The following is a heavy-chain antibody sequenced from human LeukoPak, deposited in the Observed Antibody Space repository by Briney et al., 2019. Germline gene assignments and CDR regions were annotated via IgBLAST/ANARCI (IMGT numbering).Heavy chain of an antibody. V-gene: IGHV3-15*01. J-gene: IGHJ4*02. D-gene: IGHD3-16*01. CDR1: GFTFSNAW. Sequence: GSLRLSCAASGFTFSNAWMSWVRQAPGKGLEWVGRIKSKTDGGTTDYAAPVKGRFTISRDDSKNTLYLQMNSLKTEDTAVYYCTTDDYVWGTFDYWGQGTLVTVSS. CDR2: IKSKTDGGTT. CDR3: TTDDYVWGTFDY.